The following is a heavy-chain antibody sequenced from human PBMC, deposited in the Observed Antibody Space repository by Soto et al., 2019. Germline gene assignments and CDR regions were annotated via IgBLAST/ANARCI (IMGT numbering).Heavy chain of an antibody. CDR3: ARDRIAARPFYGMDV. Sequence: SETLSLTCAISGDSVSSKSAAWNWIRQSPSRGLELLGRTYYMSKWYNDYAVSVKSRITINPDTSKNQFSLQLNSVTPEDTAVYYCARDRIAARPFYGMDVWGQGTTVTVSS. D-gene: IGHD6-6*01. CDR2: TYYMSKWYN. J-gene: IGHJ6*02. V-gene: IGHV6-1*01. CDR1: GDSVSSKSAA.